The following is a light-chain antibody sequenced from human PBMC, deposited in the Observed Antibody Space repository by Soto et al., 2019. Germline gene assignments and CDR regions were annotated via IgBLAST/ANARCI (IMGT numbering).Light chain of an antibody. Sequence: EIVLTQSPGTLSLSPGERATLSCRASQSVNSSYLAWYQHKPGQAPRLLIYDASHRAAGIPARFSGSGFGTDFTLTISSLEPEDAAVYYCQQRSNWPPITFGQGTRLEIK. CDR3: QQRSNWPPIT. CDR1: QSVNSSY. CDR2: DAS. J-gene: IGKJ5*01. V-gene: IGKV3-11*01.